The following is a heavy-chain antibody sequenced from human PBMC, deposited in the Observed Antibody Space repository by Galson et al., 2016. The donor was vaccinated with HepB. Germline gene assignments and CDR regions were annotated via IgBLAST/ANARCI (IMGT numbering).Heavy chain of an antibody. J-gene: IGHJ3*01. Sequence: SLRLSCAASGFTFSTHWMHWVRQAPGKGLVCVSRISEDGRATNYADSVKGRFAISRDNAKNTLYLQMNSLSAEDTAIYYCARVFPARCSGRSCFSEGAFVVWGQGTMVIVSS. V-gene: IGHV3-74*01. CDR1: GFTFSTHW. D-gene: IGHD2-15*01. CDR3: ARVFPARCSGRSCFSEGAFVV. CDR2: ISEDGRAT.